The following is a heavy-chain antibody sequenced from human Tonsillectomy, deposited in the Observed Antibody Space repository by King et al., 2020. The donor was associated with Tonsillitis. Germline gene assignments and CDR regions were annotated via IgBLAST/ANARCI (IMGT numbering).Heavy chain of an antibody. CDR1: GGSISINSYY. J-gene: IGHJ6*03. D-gene: IGHD3-10*01. CDR3: ARLGYGSYSEYYDMDV. Sequence: QLQESGPGLVKPSETLSLKCTVSGGSISINSYYWGWIRQPPGKGLEWIGSLYYSGSTDHHPSLKSRVTISVDTSKNQVSLKLTSVTAADTGVYYCARLGYGSYSEYYDMDVWGTATTVTVSS. CDR2: LYYSGST. V-gene: IGHV4-39*01.